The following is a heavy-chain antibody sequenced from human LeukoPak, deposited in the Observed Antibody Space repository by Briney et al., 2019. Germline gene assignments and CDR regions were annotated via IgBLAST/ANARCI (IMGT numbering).Heavy chain of an antibody. CDR1: GYTFTSYD. CDR3: ARCYDFWSGQKVAWFDP. D-gene: IGHD3-3*01. Sequence: GASVKVSCKASGYTFTSYDINWVRQATGQGLEWMGWMNPNSGNTGYAQKFQGRVTMTRNTSISTAYMELSSLRSDDTAVYYCARCYDFWSGQKVAWFDPWGQGTLVTVSS. CDR2: MNPNSGNT. J-gene: IGHJ5*02. V-gene: IGHV1-8*01.